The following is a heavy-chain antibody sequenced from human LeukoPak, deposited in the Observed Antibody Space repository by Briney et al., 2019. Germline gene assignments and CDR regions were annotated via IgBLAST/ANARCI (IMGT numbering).Heavy chain of an antibody. J-gene: IGHJ5*02. D-gene: IGHD3-10*01. Sequence: PSETLSLTCTVSGGSISSSSYYWGWIRQPPGKGLEWIGSIYYSGSTYYNPSLKSRVTISVDTSKNQFSLKLSSVTAADTAVYYCARAEYKILWFGELLSGTYFDPWGQGTLVTVSS. V-gene: IGHV4-39*01. CDR3: ARAEYKILWFGELLSGTYFDP. CDR1: GGSISSSSYY. CDR2: IYYSGST.